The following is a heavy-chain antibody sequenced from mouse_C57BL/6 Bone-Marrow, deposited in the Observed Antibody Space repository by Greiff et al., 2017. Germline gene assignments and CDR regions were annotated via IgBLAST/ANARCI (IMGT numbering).Heavy chain of an antibody. CDR1: GYAFSSSW. D-gene: IGHD3-3*01. CDR2: IYPGDGDT. Sequence: LVESGPELVTPGASVKISCTASGYAFSSSWMNWVKQRPGKGLEWIGRIYPGDGDTNYNGKFKGKATLTADKSSSTAYMQRSSLTSEDAAVYFCARGGHFDVWGTGTTVTVSS. J-gene: IGHJ1*03. CDR3: ARGGHFDV. V-gene: IGHV1-82*01.